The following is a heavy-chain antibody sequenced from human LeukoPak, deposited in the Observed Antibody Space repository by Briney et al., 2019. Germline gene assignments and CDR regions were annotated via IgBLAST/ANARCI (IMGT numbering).Heavy chain of an antibody. D-gene: IGHD4-17*01. CDR2: ISDSGGST. Sequence: GGSLRLSCTASGFTFSSYAVSWVRQAPGKGLEWVSAISDSGGSTYYADTVKGRFTISRDNSKNTLYLQMNSLRAEDTAVYYCAKGGDYGDYDVTPFDSWGQGTLVTVSS. CDR3: AKGGDYGDYDVTPFDS. V-gene: IGHV3-23*01. J-gene: IGHJ4*02. CDR1: GFTFSSYA.